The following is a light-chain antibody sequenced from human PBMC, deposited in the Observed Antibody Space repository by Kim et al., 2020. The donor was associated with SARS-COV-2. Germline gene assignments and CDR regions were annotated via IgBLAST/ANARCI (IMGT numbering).Light chain of an antibody. CDR3: SSYTSSSTRVV. CDR1: SSDVGGYNY. V-gene: IGLV2-14*03. CDR2: DVS. J-gene: IGLJ2*01. Sequence: QSITISCTGTSSDVGGYNYVSWYQQHPGKAPNLMIYDVSNRPSGVSNRFSGSKSGNTASLTISGLQAEDEADYYCSSYTSSSTRVVFGGETKLTVL.